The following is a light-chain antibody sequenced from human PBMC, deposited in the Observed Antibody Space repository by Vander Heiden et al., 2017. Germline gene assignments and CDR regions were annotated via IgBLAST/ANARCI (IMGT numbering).Light chain of an antibody. Sequence: AIRMTQSPSSFSASTGDRVTITCRASQGISSYLAWYQQKPGKAPKLLIYAASTLQSGVPSRFSGSGSGTDFTLTISCLQSEDFATYYCQQYDSYPPAFGPGTKVXIK. J-gene: IGKJ3*01. V-gene: IGKV1-8*01. CDR3: QQYDSYPPA. CDR2: AAS. CDR1: QGISSY.